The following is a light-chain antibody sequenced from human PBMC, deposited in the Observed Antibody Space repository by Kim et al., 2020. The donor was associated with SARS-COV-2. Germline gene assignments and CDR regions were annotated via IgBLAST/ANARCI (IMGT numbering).Light chain of an antibody. V-gene: IGKV1-39*01. CDR1: QSVSNY. CDR2: AAS. J-gene: IGKJ1*01. Sequence: IQMTQSPSSLSASVGDRVTITCRASQSVSNYLNWYQQRPGKAPKLLIYAASSLQSGVPSRFSGSGSGTDFTLTISSLQPEDFATYYCQQNYTTPRAFGQGTKVDIK. CDR3: QQNYTTPRA.